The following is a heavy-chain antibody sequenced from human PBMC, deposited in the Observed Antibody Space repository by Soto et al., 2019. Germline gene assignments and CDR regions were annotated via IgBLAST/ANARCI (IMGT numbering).Heavy chain of an antibody. D-gene: IGHD3-22*01. CDR2: ISYDGSNK. CDR3: AKHHYYDSSGYYYAEYFDC. V-gene: IGHV3-30*18. CDR1: GFTFSSYG. J-gene: IGHJ4*02. Sequence: GGSLRLSCAASGFTFSSYGMHWVRQAPGKGLEWVAVISYDGSNKYYADSVKGRCTISRDNSKNTLYLQRNSLRAEDTAVYYCAKHHYYDSSGYYYAEYFDCWGQGTPVTVSS.